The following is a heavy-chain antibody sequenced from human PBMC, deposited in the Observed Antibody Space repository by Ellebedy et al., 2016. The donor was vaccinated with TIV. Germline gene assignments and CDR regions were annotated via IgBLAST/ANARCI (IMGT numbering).Heavy chain of an antibody. CDR3: ARDPVGVGPAFDV. D-gene: IGHD4-23*01. Sequence: PGGSLRLSCAASGFTFSSYAASWVRQAPGKGLEWVAGLNANGVVIAYADSVKGRFTISRDNSRNTVYLQMNNLRAEDTAVYYCARDPVGVGPAFDVWGQGTMVTVSS. CDR2: LNANGVVI. V-gene: IGHV3-23*01. CDR1: GFTFSSYA. J-gene: IGHJ3*01.